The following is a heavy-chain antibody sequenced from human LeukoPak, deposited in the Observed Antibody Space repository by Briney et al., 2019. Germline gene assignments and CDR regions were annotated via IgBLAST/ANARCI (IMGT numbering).Heavy chain of an antibody. Sequence: ASVKASCKASGYSFTGYYIHWVRQAPGQGLEWMGRIDPNSGDTKYAQKFQDRVTMTRDTSMNTAYMEISSLRYDDTAVYYCGRGIQSFDPWGQGTLVTVSS. V-gene: IGHV1-2*06. J-gene: IGHJ5*02. CDR3: GRGIQSFDP. CDR2: IDPNSGDT. CDR1: GYSFTGYY.